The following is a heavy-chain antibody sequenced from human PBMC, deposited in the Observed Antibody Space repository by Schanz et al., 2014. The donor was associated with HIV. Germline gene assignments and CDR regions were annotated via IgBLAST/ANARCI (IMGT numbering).Heavy chain of an antibody. D-gene: IGHD2-15*01. CDR1: GFTFSSYS. J-gene: IGHJ4*02. CDR2: ISSSSSYI. Sequence: EVQLLESGGGLVQPGGSLRLSCAASGFTFSSYSMNWVRQAPGKGLEWVSSISSSSSYIYYADSVKGRFTISRDNARNSLYLQMNSLRDEDTAVYYCARKSSDGGYYDNWGQGTLVTVSS. CDR3: ARKSSDGGYYDN. V-gene: IGHV3-21*01.